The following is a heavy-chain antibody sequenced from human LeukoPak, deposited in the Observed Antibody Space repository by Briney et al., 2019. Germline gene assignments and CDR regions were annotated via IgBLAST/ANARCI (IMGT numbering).Heavy chain of an antibody. V-gene: IGHV3-64*04. CDR2: ISSNGGTT. D-gene: IGHD2/OR15-2a*01. J-gene: IGHJ6*02. CDR1: GFTFSSYA. CDR3: AREHTMAGTTFFYYYGMDV. Sequence: GGSLRLSCSASGFTFSSYAMHWVRQAPGKGLEYVSSISSNGGTTNYADSVKGRFTISRDNAKNSVYLLMNSLRAEDTAVYYCAREHTMAGTTFFYYYGMDVWGQGTTVTVSS.